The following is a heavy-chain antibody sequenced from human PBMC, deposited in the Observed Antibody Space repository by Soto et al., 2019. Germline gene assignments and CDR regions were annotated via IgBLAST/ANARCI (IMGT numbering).Heavy chain of an antibody. V-gene: IGHV3-23*01. J-gene: IGHJ4*02. CDR3: APPIQMRPHVLTTNFDY. D-gene: IGHD1-1*01. CDR2: ISGSGGST. CDR1: GFTFSSYA. Sequence: EVQLLESGGGLVQPGGSLRLSCAASGFTFSSYAMSWVRQAPGKGLEWVSAISGSGGSTYYADSVKGRFTISRDNSKNXXYLQMNSLRAEDTAVYYCAPPIQMRPHVLTTNFDYWGQGTLVTVSS.